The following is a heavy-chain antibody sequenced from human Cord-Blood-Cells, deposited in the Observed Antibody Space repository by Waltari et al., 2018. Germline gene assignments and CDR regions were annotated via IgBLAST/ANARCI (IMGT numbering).Heavy chain of an antibody. J-gene: IGHJ5*02. D-gene: IGHD3-3*01. Sequence: QVQLVQSGAEVKKPGSSVKVSCKASGGTFSSYAISWVRQAPGQGLEWMGRIIPVLGIANYAQKFQGRVTITADKSTSTAYMELSSLRSEDTAVYYCARYLPTTIFGVVIGNWFDPWGQGTLVTVSS. CDR2: IIPVLGIA. CDR1: GGTFSSYA. V-gene: IGHV1-69*09. CDR3: ARYLPTTIFGVVIGNWFDP.